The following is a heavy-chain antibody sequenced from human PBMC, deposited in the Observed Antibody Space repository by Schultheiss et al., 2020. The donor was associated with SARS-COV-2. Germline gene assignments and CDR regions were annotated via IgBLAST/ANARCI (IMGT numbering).Heavy chain of an antibody. CDR2: ISYDGSNK. CDR1: GFTFSSYG. D-gene: IGHD5-18*01. CDR3: ARDLAMVFYPLAYYYYGMDV. V-gene: IGHV3-30*03. J-gene: IGHJ6*02. Sequence: GGSLRLSCAASGFTFSSYGMHWVRQAPGKGLEWVAVISYDGSNKYYADSVKGRFTISRDNSKNTLYLQMNSLRAEDTAVYYCARDLAMVFYPLAYYYYGMDVWGQGTTVTVSS.